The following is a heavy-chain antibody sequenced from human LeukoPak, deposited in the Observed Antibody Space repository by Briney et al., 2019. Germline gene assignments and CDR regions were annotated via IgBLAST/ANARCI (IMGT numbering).Heavy chain of an antibody. CDR1: GYTFSDYG. J-gene: IGHJ6*02. CDR3: ARRPDTIFGVVIIGYYYGMDV. D-gene: IGHD3-3*01. Sequence: ASAKVSCKASGYTFSDYGVSWVRQAPGQGLEWMGWISAYNGNRNFAQKFQGRVTMTTDTSTSTAYMELTSLRSDDTAVYYCARRPDTIFGVVIIGYYYGMDVWGHGTTVTVSS. V-gene: IGHV1-18*01. CDR2: ISAYNGNR.